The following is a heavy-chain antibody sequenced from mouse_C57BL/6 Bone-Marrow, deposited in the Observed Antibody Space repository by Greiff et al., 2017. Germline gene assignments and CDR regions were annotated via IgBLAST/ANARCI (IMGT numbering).Heavy chain of an antibody. D-gene: IGHD1-2*01. CDR3: ATANFDY. V-gene: IGHV2-2*01. CDR2: IWSGGST. CDR1: GFSLTSYG. Sequence: QVQLKESGPGLVQPSQSLSITCAVSGFSLTSYGVHWVRQSPGKGLEWLGVIWSGGSTDSNAAFISRLSISKDNSKSQVFFKMNSLQADDTAIYYCATANFDYWGQGTTRTVSS. J-gene: IGHJ2*01.